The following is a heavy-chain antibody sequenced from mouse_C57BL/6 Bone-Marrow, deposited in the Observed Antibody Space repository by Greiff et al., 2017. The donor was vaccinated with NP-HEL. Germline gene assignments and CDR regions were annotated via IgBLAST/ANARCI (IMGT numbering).Heavy chain of an antibody. CDR2: ISSGGSYT. Sequence: EVQLVESGGDLVKPGGSLKLSCAASGFTFSSYGMSWVRQTPDKRLEWVATISSGGSYTYYLDSVKGRFTISRDNAKNTLYLQMSSLKSEDTAMYYCARRSNYGAWFAYWGQGTLVTVSA. CDR3: ARRSNYGAWFAY. D-gene: IGHD2-5*01. V-gene: IGHV5-6*01. CDR1: GFTFSSYG. J-gene: IGHJ3*01.